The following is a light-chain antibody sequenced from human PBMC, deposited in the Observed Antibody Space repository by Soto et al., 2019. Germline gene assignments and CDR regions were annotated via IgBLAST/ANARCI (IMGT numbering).Light chain of an antibody. CDR1: SSTIGSNY. CDR3: AAWDDSLSGPE. Sequence: QSVLTQPPSASGTPGQRVTISCSGSSSTIGSNYVYWYQQLPGTAPKLLIYRNNQRPSGVPDRFSGSKSGTSASLAISGLRSEDEAHYYCAAWDDSLSGPEFGGGTQLTVL. CDR2: RNN. V-gene: IGLV1-47*01. J-gene: IGLJ7*01.